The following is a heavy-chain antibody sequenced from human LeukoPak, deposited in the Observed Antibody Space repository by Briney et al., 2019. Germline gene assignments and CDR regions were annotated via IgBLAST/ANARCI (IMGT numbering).Heavy chain of an antibody. Sequence: SETLSLTCTVSGDSISSCYWSWIRQPPGKGLEWIGYIYRSGSTNYNPSLKSRVTISADTSKDQFSLKLASVTAADTAVYYCATGYSSTWYYFDYWGQGTLVTVSS. CDR3: ATGYSSTWYYFDY. CDR2: IYRSGST. V-gene: IGHV4-59*01. J-gene: IGHJ4*02. D-gene: IGHD6-13*01. CDR1: GDSISSCY.